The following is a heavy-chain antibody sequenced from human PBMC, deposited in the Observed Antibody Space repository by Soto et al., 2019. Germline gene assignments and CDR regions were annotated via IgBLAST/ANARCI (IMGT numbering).Heavy chain of an antibody. V-gene: IGHV3-48*02. D-gene: IGHD1-7*01. Sequence: PGGSLRLSCAASGFTFSSYSMNWVRQAPGKGLEWVSYISSSSSTIYYADSVKGRFTISRDNAKNSLYLQMNSLRDEDTAVYYCAREPVNWNYVHNWFDPWGQGTLVTVSS. J-gene: IGHJ5*01. CDR2: ISSSSSTI. CDR3: AREPVNWNYVHNWFDP. CDR1: GFTFSSYS.